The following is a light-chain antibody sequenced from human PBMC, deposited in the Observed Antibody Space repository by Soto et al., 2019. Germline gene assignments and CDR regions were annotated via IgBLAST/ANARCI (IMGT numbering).Light chain of an antibody. J-gene: IGLJ3*02. V-gene: IGLV1-40*01. CDR1: SSTIGAGYD. CDR3: QSYDSSLSPWV. Sequence: QAVVTQPPSVSGAPGQRVTISCTGSSSTIGAGYDVHWYQQLPGTAPKLLIYGNSNRPSGVPDRFSGSKSGTSASLAITGLQSEDDADYYFQSYDSSLSPWVFGGGTKVTVL. CDR2: GNS.